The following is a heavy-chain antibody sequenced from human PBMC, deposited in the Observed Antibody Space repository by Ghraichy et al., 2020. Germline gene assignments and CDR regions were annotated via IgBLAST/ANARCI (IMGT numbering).Heavy chain of an antibody. J-gene: IGHJ4*02. D-gene: IGHD3-16*01. V-gene: IGHV3-23*01. Sequence: GGSLRLSCEASGFTFSVYAMSWVRQAPGKGLEWVSIMSGNGDYINYAESVKGRFTISRDNSKNTLYLQMNSLRAEDTAVFYCAKNQGMLIRDYHVDHWGQRTVVAVSP. CDR2: MSGNGDYI. CDR3: AKNQGMLIRDYHVDH. CDR1: GFTFSVYA.